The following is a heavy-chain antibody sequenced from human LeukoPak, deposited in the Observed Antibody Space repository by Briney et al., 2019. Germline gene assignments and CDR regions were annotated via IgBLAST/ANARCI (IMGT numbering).Heavy chain of an antibody. Sequence: GGSLRLSCAASGFTFSSYAMHWARQAPGKGLEWVAVISYDGSNKYYADSVKGRFTISRGNSKNTLYLQMNSLRAEDTAVYYCARDLFPGMDTAMVSMDYWGQGTLVTVSS. J-gene: IGHJ4*02. D-gene: IGHD5-18*01. V-gene: IGHV3-30*04. CDR2: ISYDGSNK. CDR3: ARDLFPGMDTAMVSMDY. CDR1: GFTFSSYA.